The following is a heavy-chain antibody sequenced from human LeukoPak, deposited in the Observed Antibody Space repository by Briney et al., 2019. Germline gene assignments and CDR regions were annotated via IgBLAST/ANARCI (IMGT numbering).Heavy chain of an antibody. V-gene: IGHV1-18*01. CDR3: AREIRSTSYYYGMDV. Sequence: ASVKVSCKASGYTFTSYGISWVRQAPGQGLEWMGWISAYNGNTNYAQKFQGRVTMTRNTSISTAYMELSSLRSEDTAVYYCAREIRSTSYYYGMDVWGQGTTVTVSS. D-gene: IGHD2-2*01. CDR1: GYTFTSYG. CDR2: ISAYNGNT. J-gene: IGHJ6*02.